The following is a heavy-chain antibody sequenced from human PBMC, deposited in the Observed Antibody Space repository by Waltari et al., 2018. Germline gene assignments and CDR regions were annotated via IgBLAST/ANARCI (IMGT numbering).Heavy chain of an antibody. J-gene: IGHJ5*01. CDR2: MYYRGSS. D-gene: IGHD3-10*01. Sequence: QLHLQESGPGLVKPSETLSLTCSVSGDSVISGSYYWGWIRQPPRKGLERIGIMYYRGSSYSNPSLKSRVTISVDTSKNQFSLKLSSVAAADTAVYYCARAFGSGSYAWFDSWGQGTLVTVSS. CDR1: GDSVISGSYY. V-gene: IGHV4-39*01. CDR3: ARAFGSGSYAWFDS.